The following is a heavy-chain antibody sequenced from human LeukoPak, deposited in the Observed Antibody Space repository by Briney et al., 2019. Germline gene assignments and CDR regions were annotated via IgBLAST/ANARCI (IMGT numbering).Heavy chain of an antibody. CDR1: GGSFSGYY. J-gene: IGHJ6*03. Sequence: SETLSLTCAVYGGSFSGYYWSWIRQPPGKGLEWIGYIYYSGSTNYNPSLKSRVTISVDTSKNQFSLKLSSVTAADTAVYYCARVLGHYYYYMDVWGKGTTVTVSS. V-gene: IGHV4-59*08. CDR2: IYYSGST. CDR3: ARVLGHYYYYMDV.